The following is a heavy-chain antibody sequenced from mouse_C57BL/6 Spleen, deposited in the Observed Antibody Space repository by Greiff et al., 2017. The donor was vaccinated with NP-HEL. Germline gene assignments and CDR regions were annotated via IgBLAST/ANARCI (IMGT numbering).Heavy chain of an antibody. D-gene: IGHD3-2*02. CDR3: TRGAQAYYAMDD. CDR2: IDPENGDT. V-gene: IGHV14-4*01. CDR1: GFNIKDDY. Sequence: VQLQQSGAELVRPGASVKLSCTASGFNIKDDYMHWVKQRPEQGLEWIGWIDPENGDTEYASKFQGKATITADTSSNPAYLQLSILTSEDTAVYYCTRGAQAYYAMDDWGQGTSVTVSS. J-gene: IGHJ4*01.